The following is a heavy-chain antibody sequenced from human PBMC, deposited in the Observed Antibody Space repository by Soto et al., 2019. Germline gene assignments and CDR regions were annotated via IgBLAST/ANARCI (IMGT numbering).Heavy chain of an antibody. Sequence: QVQLVQSGAEEKKPGASVKVSCKASGYTFTSYAMHWVRQAPGQRLEWMGWINAGNGNTKYSQKFQGRVTMTRDTSAITAYMDLSRLRSEDTAVYYCASESDVGEFDHWGQGTLVTVSS. V-gene: IGHV1-3*05. J-gene: IGHJ4*02. D-gene: IGHD3-3*01. CDR2: INAGNGNT. CDR3: ASESDVGEFDH. CDR1: GYTFTSYA.